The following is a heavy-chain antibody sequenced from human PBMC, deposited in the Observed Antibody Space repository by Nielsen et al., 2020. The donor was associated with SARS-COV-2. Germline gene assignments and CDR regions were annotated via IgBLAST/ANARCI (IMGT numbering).Heavy chain of an antibody. V-gene: IGHV3-11*01. CDR3: VRLAAAGTGGFDY. CDR1: GFTFSDYY. CDR2: ISSSGSTI. J-gene: IGHJ4*02. Sequence: GESLKISCAASGFTFSDYYMSWIRQAPGKGLEWVSYISSSGSTIYYADSVKGRFTISRDNAKNSLYLQMNSLRAEDTALYYCVRLAAAGTGGFDYWGQGTLVTVSS. D-gene: IGHD6-13*01.